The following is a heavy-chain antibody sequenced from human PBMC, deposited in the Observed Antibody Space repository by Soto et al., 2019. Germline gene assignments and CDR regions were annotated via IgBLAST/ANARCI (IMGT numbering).Heavy chain of an antibody. D-gene: IGHD6-13*01. Sequence: SVKVSCKASGGTFSSYSISWVRQAPGQGLEWMGGIIPIFGTANYAQKFQGRVTITADESTSTAYMELSSLRSEDTAVYYCAKHSIAASGPSRYYFDYWGQGTLVTVSS. CDR1: GGTFSSYS. CDR2: IIPIFGTA. CDR3: AKHSIAASGPSRYYFDY. V-gene: IGHV1-69*13. J-gene: IGHJ4*02.